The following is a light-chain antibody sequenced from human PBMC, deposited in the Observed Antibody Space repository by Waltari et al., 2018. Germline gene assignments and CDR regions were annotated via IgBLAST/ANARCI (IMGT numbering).Light chain of an antibody. Sequence: QSALTQPASVSGSPGQSITIFCTGTSSAVGIFNYVSWYQQHPGKPPKAIIHDVSNRPSGVSNRFSGSKSGNTASLTISGLQAEDEADYYCSSYTTSHSWVFGGGTKLTVL. J-gene: IGLJ3*02. CDR1: SSAVGIFNY. CDR3: SSYTTSHSWV. V-gene: IGLV2-14*03. CDR2: DVS.